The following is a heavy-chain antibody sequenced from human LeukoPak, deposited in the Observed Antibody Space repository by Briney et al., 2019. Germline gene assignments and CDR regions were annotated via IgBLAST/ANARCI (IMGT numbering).Heavy chain of an antibody. D-gene: IGHD3-10*01. Sequence: GGTLRLSCAASGFTFSSYGMHRVRQAPGKGLEGWAFIRYDGSNKYYADSLKGRFTISRDNSKNTLYLQMSSLRAADTAVYYCARDHGYYYGSGSYSWFDPWGQGGLVTVSS. CDR2: IRYDGSNK. CDR1: GFTFSSYG. CDR3: ARDHGYYYGSGSYSWFDP. V-gene: IGHV3-30*02. J-gene: IGHJ5*02.